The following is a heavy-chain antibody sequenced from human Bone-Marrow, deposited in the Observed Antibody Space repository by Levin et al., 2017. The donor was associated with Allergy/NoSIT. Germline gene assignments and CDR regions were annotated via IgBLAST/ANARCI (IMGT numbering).Heavy chain of an antibody. V-gene: IGHV1-69*10. CDR1: GDTFSDYV. CDR2: IIPVLGKP. D-gene: IGHD3-22*01. J-gene: IGHJ6*02. Sequence: SVKVSCKASGDTFSDYVITWVRQAPGQGLEWMGAIIPVLGKPKYAERFQGRVTITMDTSTKTSYLDVSGLTSDDTAVYYCARGRIVVVTAYYYYGLDVWGQGTTVIVSS. CDR3: ARGRIVVVTAYYYYGLDV.